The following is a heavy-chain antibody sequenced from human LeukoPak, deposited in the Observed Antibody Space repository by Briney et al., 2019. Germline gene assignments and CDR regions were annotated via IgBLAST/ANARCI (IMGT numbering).Heavy chain of an antibody. V-gene: IGHV1-69*01. CDR3: AVDTMVRAHSMGLGAFDI. CDR2: IIPIFGTA. D-gene: IGHD3-10*01. CDR1: GDTFSSYA. J-gene: IGHJ3*02. Sequence: SVKVSCKASGDTFSSYAISWVRQAPGQGLEWMGGIIPIFGTANYAQKFQGRVTITADESTSTAYMELSSLRSDDTAVYYCAVDTMVRAHSMGLGAFDIWGQGTVVTASS.